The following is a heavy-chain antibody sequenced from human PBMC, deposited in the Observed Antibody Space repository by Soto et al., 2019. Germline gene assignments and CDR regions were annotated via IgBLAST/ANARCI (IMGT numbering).Heavy chain of an antibody. CDR1: GGSVNSGNYY. D-gene: IGHD3-10*01. CDR3: ARVGVTMIRGADY. Sequence: QVQLQESGPGLVKPSETLSLTCSVSGGSVNSGNYYWSWIRQPPGKGLEWIGYIYYSGSTNYNPSLKSRVTMSLDTSKSQFSLSLNSVTAADTAVYYCARVGVTMIRGADYWGQGTLVTVSS. CDR2: IYYSGST. V-gene: IGHV4-61*01. J-gene: IGHJ4*02.